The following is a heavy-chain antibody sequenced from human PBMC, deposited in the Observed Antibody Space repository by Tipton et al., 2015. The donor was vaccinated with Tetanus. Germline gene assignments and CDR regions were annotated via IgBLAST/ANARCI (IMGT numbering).Heavy chain of an antibody. V-gene: IGHV6-1*01. CDR2: TYFRSGWLY. CDR3: AKGRDHAFDV. J-gene: IGHJ3*01. Sequence: GLVKPSQTLSLTCTIYGDSVSSAGPAWNWFRQSPSGGLEWLGRTYFRSGWLYDYSESVKSRITVNPDTSKNQFTLHLNSMTPEDTAVYYCAKGRDHAFDVWGQGTRVTVSS. CDR1: GDSVSSAGPA.